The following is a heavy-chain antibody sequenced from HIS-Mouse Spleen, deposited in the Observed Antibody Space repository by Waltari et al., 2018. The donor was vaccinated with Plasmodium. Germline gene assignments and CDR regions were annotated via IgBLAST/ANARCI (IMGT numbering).Heavy chain of an antibody. J-gene: IGHJ4*02. D-gene: IGHD6-6*01. CDR2: INHSGST. Sequence: QVQLQQWGAGLLKPSETLSLPCAVYGGSFSGYYWSWIRQPPGKGLEWIGEINHSGSTNYNPSLKSRVTISVDTSKNQFSLKLSSVTAADTAVYYCAGSSSYDYWGQGTLVTVSS. CDR1: GGSFSGYY. CDR3: AGSSSYDY. V-gene: IGHV4-34*01.